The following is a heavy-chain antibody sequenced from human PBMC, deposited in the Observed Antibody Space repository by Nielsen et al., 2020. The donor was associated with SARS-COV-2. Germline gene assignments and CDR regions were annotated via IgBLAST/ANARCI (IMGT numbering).Heavy chain of an antibody. V-gene: IGHV1-3*01. CDR1: GYTFTSYA. CDR2: INAGNGNT. D-gene: IGHD1-20*01. Sequence: ASVKVSCKASGYTFTSYAMHWARQAPGQRLEWMGWINAGNGNTKYSQKFQGRVTITADKSTSTAYMELSSLRSEDTAIYYCATDLTGTTDYWGQGTLVTVSS. J-gene: IGHJ4*02. CDR3: ATDLTGTTDY.